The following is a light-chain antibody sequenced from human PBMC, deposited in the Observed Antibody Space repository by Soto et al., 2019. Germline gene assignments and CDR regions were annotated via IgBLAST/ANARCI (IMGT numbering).Light chain of an antibody. V-gene: IGKV3D-15*01. J-gene: IGKJ1*01. CDR1: QTVRNN. CDR3: QQYNKWPPRT. CDR2: GAS. Sequence: EFVLTQSPGTLSLSPGDIATLSCRASQTVRNNYLAWYQQKPGQAPRLLIYGASTRATGIPARFSGSGSGTEFTLTISSLQSEDFAVYYCQQYNKWPPRTFGQGTKVDIK.